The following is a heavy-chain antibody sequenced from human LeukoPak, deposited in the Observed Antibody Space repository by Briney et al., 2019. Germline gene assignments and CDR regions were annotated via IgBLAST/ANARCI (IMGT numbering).Heavy chain of an antibody. CDR3: AREEVN. D-gene: IGHD4-11*01. CDR2: IYNSGSS. Sequence: NPSGTLSLTCDVSGGSIGSSNWWSWVRQPPGKGLEWIGEIYNSGSSNYSPSLKSRVTMSVDKSKNQFSLKLSSVTAADTAVYYCAREEVNWGQGTLVTVSS. V-gene: IGHV4-4*02. CDR1: GGSIGSSNW. J-gene: IGHJ4*02.